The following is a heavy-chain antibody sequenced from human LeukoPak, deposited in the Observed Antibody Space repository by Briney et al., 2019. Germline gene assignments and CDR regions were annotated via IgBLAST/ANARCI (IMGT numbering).Heavy chain of an antibody. CDR1: GGSISSYY. CDR2: IYTSGST. Sequence: SETLSLTCTVSGGSISSYYWSWIRQPAGKGPEWIGRIYTSGSTNYNPSLKSRVTMSVDTSKNQFSLKLSSVTAADTAVYYCARDQGYDSSGYYVGYYFDYWGQGTRVTVSS. V-gene: IGHV4-4*07. D-gene: IGHD3-22*01. J-gene: IGHJ4*02. CDR3: ARDQGYDSSGYYVGYYFDY.